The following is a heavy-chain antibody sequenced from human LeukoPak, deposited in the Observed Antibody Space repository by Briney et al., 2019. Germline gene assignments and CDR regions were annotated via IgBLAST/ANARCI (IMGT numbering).Heavy chain of an antibody. V-gene: IGHV1-3*01. CDR2: INAGNGNT. CDR1: GYTFTSYA. D-gene: IGHD3-9*01. J-gene: IGHJ3*02. CDR3: ARQYYDILTGYLGAFDI. Sequence: ASVKVSCMASGYTFTSYAMHWVRQAPGQRLEWMGWINAGNGNTKYSQKFQGRVTITRDTSASTAYMELSSLRSEDTAVYYCARQYYDILTGYLGAFDIWGQGTMVTVSS.